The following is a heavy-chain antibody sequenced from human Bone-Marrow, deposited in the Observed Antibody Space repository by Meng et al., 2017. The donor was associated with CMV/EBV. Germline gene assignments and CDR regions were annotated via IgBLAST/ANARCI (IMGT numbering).Heavy chain of an antibody. CDR1: GYNFTNYA. CDR3: AKDRGGSGDFDY. J-gene: IGHJ4*02. Sequence: SCKDYGYNFTNYAIHGVRQDTGRRIEWIGWINAGNGDTRYSQKFQGRVIITRDTSASTSYMELSSLRYEDTDLYYCAKDRGGSGDFDYWGQGTLVTVSS. V-gene: IGHV1-3*01. D-gene: IGHD2-15*01. CDR2: INAGNGDT.